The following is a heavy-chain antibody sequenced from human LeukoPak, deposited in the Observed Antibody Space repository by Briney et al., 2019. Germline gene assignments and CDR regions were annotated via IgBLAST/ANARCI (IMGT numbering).Heavy chain of an antibody. CDR1: GGTFSSYA. D-gene: IGHD6-13*01. J-gene: IGHJ4*02. CDR3: ARGSWYRNDY. V-gene: IGHV1-69*05. CDR2: IIPIFGTA. Sequence: GASVKVSCKASGGTFSSYAISWVRQAPGQGLEWMGGIIPIFGTANYAQKFQGRVTMTRDTSTSTVYMELSSLRSEDTALYYCARGSWYRNDYWGQGTLVTVSS.